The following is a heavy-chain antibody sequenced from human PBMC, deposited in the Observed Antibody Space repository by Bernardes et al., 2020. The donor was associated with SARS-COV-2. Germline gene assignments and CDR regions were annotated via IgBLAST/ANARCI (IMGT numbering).Heavy chain of an antibody. CDR2: INPNSGGT. CDR1: GYTFTGYY. V-gene: IGHV1-2*02. CDR3: AIPPTNYDRYGMDV. J-gene: IGHJ6*02. D-gene: IGHD3-22*01. Sequence: ASVKVSCKSSGYTFTGYYMHWVRQAPGQGLECMGWINPNSGGTNYEQKFQGRVTMTRDTSISTAYMELSRLRSDDTAVYYCAIPPTNYDRYGMDVWGQGTTVTVSS.